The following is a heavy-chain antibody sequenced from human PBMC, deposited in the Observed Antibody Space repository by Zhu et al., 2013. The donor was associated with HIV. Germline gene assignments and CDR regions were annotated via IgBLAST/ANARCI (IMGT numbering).Heavy chain of an antibody. Sequence: EVQLLESGGGLVQPGGSLRLSCAASGFTFSSYAMSWVRQAPGKGLEWVSAISGSGGSTYYADSVKGRFTISRDNSKNTLYLQMNSLRAEDTAVYYCARDNSDFWSGYYTDDNYYYYGMDVWGQGTTVTVSS. CDR2: ISGSGGST. CDR3: ARDNSDFWSGYYTDDNYYYYGMDV. D-gene: IGHD3-3*01. CDR1: GFTFSSYA. V-gene: IGHV3-23*01. J-gene: IGHJ6*02.